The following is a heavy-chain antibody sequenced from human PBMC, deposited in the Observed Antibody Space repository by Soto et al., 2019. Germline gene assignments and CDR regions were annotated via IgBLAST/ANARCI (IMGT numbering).Heavy chain of an antibody. CDR3: ASGTNGAFFVY. D-gene: IGHD2-8*01. V-gene: IGHV3-11*01. J-gene: IGHJ4*02. Sequence: QVQLVESGGGLVKPGGSLRLSCAASGFTFSDYYMSRIRQAPGKGLEWVSYISSRSSTIFYADSVKGRFTISRDNVKNSVYLQMNSLRAEDTAVYYCASGTNGAFFVYWGQGILVTVS. CDR2: ISSRSSTI. CDR1: GFTFSDYY.